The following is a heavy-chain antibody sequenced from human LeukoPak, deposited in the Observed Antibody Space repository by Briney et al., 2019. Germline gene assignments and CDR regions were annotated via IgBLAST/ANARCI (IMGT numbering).Heavy chain of an antibody. V-gene: IGHV4-30-4*01. CDR2: IYYSGST. CDR3: ARQAYYYDSSGYSTLFDY. J-gene: IGHJ4*02. Sequence: SETLSLTCTVSGGSLSSGDYYWGWIRQPPGTGLEWVGYIYYSGSTYYNPSLKSRVTISVDTSKNQFSLKLSSVTAADTAVYYCARQAYYYDSSGYSTLFDYWGQGTLVTVSS. CDR1: GGSLSSGDYY. D-gene: IGHD3-22*01.